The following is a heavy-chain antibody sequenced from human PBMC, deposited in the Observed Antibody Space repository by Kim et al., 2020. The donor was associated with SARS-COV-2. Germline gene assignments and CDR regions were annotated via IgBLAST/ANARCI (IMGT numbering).Heavy chain of an antibody. Sequence: SETLSLTCAVYGGSFSGYYWSWIRQPPGKGLEWIGEINHSGSTNYNPSLKSRVTISVDTSKNQFSLKLSSVTAADTAVYYCARGRGRFRELFPYYFDYWG. D-gene: IGHD3-10*01. CDR3: ARGRGRFRELFPYYFDY. CDR1: GGSFSGYY. V-gene: IGHV4-34*01. CDR2: INHSGST. J-gene: IGHJ4*01.